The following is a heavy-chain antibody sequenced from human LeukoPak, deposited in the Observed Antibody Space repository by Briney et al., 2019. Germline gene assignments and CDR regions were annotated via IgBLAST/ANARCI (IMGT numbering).Heavy chain of an antibody. CDR3: ARYIVSYPHDAFDI. CDR1: GGSISSYY. D-gene: IGHD1-26*01. J-gene: IGHJ3*02. Sequence: SETLSPTCTVSGGSISSYYWSWIRQPPGKGLEWIGYIYYSGSTSYNPSLKSRVTISVDTSKKQFSLKLSSVTAADTAFYYCARYIVSYPHDAFDIWGQGTMVTVSS. V-gene: IGHV4-59*01. CDR2: IYYSGST.